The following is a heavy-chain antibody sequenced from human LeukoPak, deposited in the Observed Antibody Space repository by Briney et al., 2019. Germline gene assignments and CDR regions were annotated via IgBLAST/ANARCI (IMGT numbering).Heavy chain of an antibody. CDR3: ARDASGYWAWYFDL. CDR1: GGSISSGSYY. Sequence: SETLSLTCTVSGGSISSGSYYWSWIRQPAGKGLEWIGRIYTSGGADYNPSLKSRVTISVDTSKNQFSLKLSSVTAADTAVYYCARDASGYWAWYFDLWGRGTLVTVSS. J-gene: IGHJ2*01. CDR2: IYTSGGA. D-gene: IGHD3-22*01. V-gene: IGHV4-61*02.